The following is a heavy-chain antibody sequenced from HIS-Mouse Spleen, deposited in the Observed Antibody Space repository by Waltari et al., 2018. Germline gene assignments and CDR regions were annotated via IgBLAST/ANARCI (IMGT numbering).Heavy chain of an antibody. J-gene: IGHJ4*02. D-gene: IGHD3-10*01. CDR1: GFTFSIYC. CDR3: AREHYYGSGSYTLPGY. CDR2: IKQDGSEK. V-gene: IGHV3-7*01. Sequence: EVQLVESGGGLVQPGGSLRLSCAASGFTFSIYCRSWVRQSPGMGLEWVANIKQDGSEKYYVDSVKGRFTISRDNAKNSLYLQMNSLRAEDTAVYYCAREHYYGSGSYTLPGYWGQGTLVTVSS.